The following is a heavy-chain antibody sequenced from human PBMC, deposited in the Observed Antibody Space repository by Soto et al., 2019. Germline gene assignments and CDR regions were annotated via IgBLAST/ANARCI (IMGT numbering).Heavy chain of an antibody. V-gene: IGHV5-10-1*01. Sequence: GESLKISCKGSGYSFAGYWITWVRQKPGKGLEWMGRIDPSDSQTYYSPSFRGHVTISATKSITTVFLQWGSLRASDTAMYYCARQIYDSDTGPNFQYYFDSWGQGTPVTVSS. CDR3: ARQIYDSDTGPNFQYYFDS. J-gene: IGHJ4*02. CDR1: GYSFAGYW. CDR2: IDPSDSQT. D-gene: IGHD3-22*01.